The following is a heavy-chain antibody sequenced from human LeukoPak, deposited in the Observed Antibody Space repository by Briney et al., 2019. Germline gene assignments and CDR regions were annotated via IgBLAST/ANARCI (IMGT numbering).Heavy chain of an antibody. CDR3: AKLGSPRAF. CDR2: IYYFGNT. Sequence: SETLSLTCSVSGGSISTYYWSWIRQPPGKGLEWIGYIYYFGNTDYSPSLKSRVTISVDTSKNQFSLNLRSVTAADTAVYYCAKLGSPRAFWGQGILVRVSS. V-gene: IGHV4-59*01. D-gene: IGHD7-27*01. J-gene: IGHJ4*02. CDR1: GGSISTYY.